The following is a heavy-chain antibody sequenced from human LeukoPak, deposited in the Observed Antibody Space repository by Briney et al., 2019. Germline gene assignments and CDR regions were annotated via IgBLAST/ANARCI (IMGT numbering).Heavy chain of an antibody. CDR2: ISGYNGNT. D-gene: IGHD3-9*01. CDR1: GYSFTSYG. V-gene: IGHV1-18*04. CDR3: ARVPSANYDILTGYSGYNWFDP. J-gene: IGHJ5*02. Sequence: ASVKVSCKASGYSFTSYGISWVRQAPGQGLEWMGWISGYNGNTNYAQKPQGRVIMTTDTSTSTAYMELRSLRSDDTAVYYCARVPSANYDILTGYSGYNWFDPWGQGTLVTVSS.